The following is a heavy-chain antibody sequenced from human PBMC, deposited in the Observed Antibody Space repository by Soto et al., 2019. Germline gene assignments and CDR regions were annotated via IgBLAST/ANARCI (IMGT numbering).Heavy chain of an antibody. Sequence: SETLSLPCVVSGDSMTRGSYYWAWIRQPPGKGLEWIGSFYYTGSTNYNPSLKSRVTVSADTSNNHFSLRLTSVTAADTAVYFCARRIDFGNGYFTAPMDVWGKGTTVTVSS. CDR2: FYYTGST. CDR3: ARRIDFGNGYFTAPMDV. CDR1: GDSMTRGSYY. J-gene: IGHJ6*03. V-gene: IGHV4-39*02. D-gene: IGHD3-3*01.